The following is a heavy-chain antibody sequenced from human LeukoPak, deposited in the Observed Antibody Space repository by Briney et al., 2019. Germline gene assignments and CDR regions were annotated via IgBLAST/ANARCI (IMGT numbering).Heavy chain of an antibody. CDR1: GFTFSSFA. Sequence: PGGSLRLSCAASGFTFSSFAMSWVRQAPGKGLEWVSAISGSGDDTYYADSVKGRVTISRDNSKNTLYLQMNSLRAEDTAIYYCAKEKAAWYPFDCWGQGTLVTVSS. CDR3: AKEKAAWYPFDC. D-gene: IGHD6-13*01. CDR2: ISGSGDDT. J-gene: IGHJ4*02. V-gene: IGHV3-23*01.